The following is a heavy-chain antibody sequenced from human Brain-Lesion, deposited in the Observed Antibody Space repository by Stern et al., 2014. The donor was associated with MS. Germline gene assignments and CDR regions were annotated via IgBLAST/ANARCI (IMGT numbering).Heavy chain of an antibody. CDR1: GFTFSTYW. D-gene: IGHD5-12*01. CDR2: INGDGSRT. V-gene: IGHV3-74*02. J-gene: IGHJ5*02. CDR3: ARAHVDSLDWFDP. Sequence: EVQLLESGGDLVQPGGSLRLSCTASGFTFSTYWMHWVRQAPGKGLVWVSRINGDGSRTSYADSVKGRFTISRDNAKTSLYVQMNRLRVEDTALYYCARAHVDSLDWFDPWGQGTLVTVSS.